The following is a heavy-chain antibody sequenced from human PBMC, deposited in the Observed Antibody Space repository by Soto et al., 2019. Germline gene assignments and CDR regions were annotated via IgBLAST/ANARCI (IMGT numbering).Heavy chain of an antibody. CDR3: VRDSGAKLSSS. D-gene: IGHD6-13*01. CDR2: IVPIYRTA. Sequence: GGSVTVSCKAAGGTFSSYRINWVRQAPGQGLEWVGGIVPIYRTADYAQKFQGRVTITADESARTPCIELSSMKSQDTAVYDCVRDSGAKLSSSWGQGTLVTVSS. V-gene: IGHV1-69*13. J-gene: IGHJ4*02. CDR1: GGTFSSYR.